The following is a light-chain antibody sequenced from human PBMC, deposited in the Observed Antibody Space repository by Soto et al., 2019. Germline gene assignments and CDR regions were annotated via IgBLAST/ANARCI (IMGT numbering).Light chain of an antibody. CDR1: SSNIGNNY. CDR2: TDN. Sequence: QSVLTQPPSVSATPGQAVTISCSGSSSNIGNNYVSWYQQVPGTAPKLLIYTDNQRPSGVPDRFSGSKSGTSASLAISGLQSEDEADYYCAAWDDSLNGLYVFGTGTKVTVL. J-gene: IGLJ1*01. V-gene: IGLV1-44*01. CDR3: AAWDDSLNGLYV.